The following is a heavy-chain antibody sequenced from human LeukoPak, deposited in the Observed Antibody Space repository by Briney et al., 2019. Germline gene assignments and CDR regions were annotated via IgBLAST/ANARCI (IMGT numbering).Heavy chain of an antibody. J-gene: IGHJ6*02. CDR3: AKDPAAGTVFYGRDV. D-gene: IGHD6-13*01. CDR2: ISWNSGSI. V-gene: IGHV3-9*01. Sequence: GGSLRLSCAASGFTFDDYAMHWVRQAPGKGLEWVSGISWNSGSIGYADSVKGRFTISRDNAKNSLYLQMNSLRAEDTALYYCAKDPAAGTVFYGRDVWGQGTTVTVSS. CDR1: GFTFDDYA.